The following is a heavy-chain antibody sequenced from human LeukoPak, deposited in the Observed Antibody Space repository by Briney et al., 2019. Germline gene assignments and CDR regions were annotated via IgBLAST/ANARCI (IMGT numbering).Heavy chain of an antibody. V-gene: IGHV3-30*04. J-gene: IGHJ5*02. CDR3: ARDRDFWSGYYRGGTNWFDP. CDR2: ISYDGSNK. D-gene: IGHD3-3*01. Sequence: GRSLRLSCAASGFTFSSYAMHWVRQAPGEGLEWLADISYDGSNKYYADSVKGRFTISRDNSKNTLYLQMNSLRAEDTAVYYCARDRDFWSGYYRGGTNWFDPWGQGTLVTVSS. CDR1: GFTFSSYA.